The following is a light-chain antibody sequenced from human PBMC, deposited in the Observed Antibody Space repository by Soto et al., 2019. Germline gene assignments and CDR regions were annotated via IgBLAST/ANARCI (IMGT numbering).Light chain of an antibody. CDR3: HHYGSPLLP. V-gene: IGKV1-9*01. Sequence: DIQSTQAPSVQCHSALHTDTNTYQASQDIRSYLAWYQQKPGKAPKLLIYAASSLQSGVPSRFSGSGFGTDFTLTITSLQPEDFAVYYCHHYGSPLLPFGGGTKVDIK. CDR2: AAS. J-gene: IGKJ4*01. CDR1: QDIRSY.